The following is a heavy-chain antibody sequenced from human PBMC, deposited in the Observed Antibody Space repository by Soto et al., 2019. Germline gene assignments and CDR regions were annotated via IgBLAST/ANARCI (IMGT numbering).Heavy chain of an antibody. D-gene: IGHD5-12*01. Sequence: QVQLVQSGGEVKKPGASVKVSCKASGYSFTGYGINWVRQAPGQGPEWLGRITTYNGDTNYAQNFQGRLTMTTDTSTGTTYMELRSLRSDGTAVYYCARGRGYSLIPVVDDAVDVWGQGTLVTVSS. CDR2: ITTYNGDT. V-gene: IGHV1-18*04. CDR3: ARGRGYSLIPVVDDAVDV. CDR1: GYSFTGYG. J-gene: IGHJ3*01.